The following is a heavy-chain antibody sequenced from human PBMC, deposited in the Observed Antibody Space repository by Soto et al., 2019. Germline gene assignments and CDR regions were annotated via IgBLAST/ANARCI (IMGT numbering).Heavy chain of an antibody. D-gene: IGHD3-10*01. CDR3: ARSTMVYYFDY. CDR2: IYYSGST. CDR1: GGSISSGGYY. J-gene: IGHJ4*02. Sequence: QVQLQESGPGLVKPSQTLSLTCTVSGGSISSGGYYWSWIRQHPGKGLEWIGYIYYSGSTYYNPSLKSXXTXSXXTSKNQFSLKLSSVTAADTAVYYCARSTMVYYFDYWGQGTLVTVSS. V-gene: IGHV4-31*03.